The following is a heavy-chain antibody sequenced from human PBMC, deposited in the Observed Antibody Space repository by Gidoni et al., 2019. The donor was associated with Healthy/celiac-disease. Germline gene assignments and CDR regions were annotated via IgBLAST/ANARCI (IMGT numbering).Heavy chain of an antibody. J-gene: IGHJ5*02. Sequence: EVQLVESGGGLVKPGGPLRLSCAASGFTSSSYSMNWVRQAPGKGLEWVSSSSSSSSYIYYADSVKGRFTISRDNAKNSLYLQMNSLRAEDTAVYYCARKGMGIAAAGSWFDPWGQGTLVTVSS. D-gene: IGHD6-13*01. CDR3: ARKGMGIAAAGSWFDP. CDR1: GFTSSSYS. V-gene: IGHV3-21*01. CDR2: SSSSSSYI.